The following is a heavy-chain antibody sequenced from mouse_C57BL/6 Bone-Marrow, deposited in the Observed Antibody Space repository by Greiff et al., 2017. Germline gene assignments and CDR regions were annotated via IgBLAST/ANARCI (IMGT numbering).Heavy chain of an antibody. CDR2: IDPSDSYT. V-gene: IGHV1-69*01. CDR3: ARDGSSYDWFAY. Sequence: VQLQQSGAELVMPGASVKLSCKASGYTFTSYWMHWVKQRPGQGLEWIGEIDPSDSYTNYNQKFKGKSTLTVDKSSSTAYMQLSSLTSEDSAVYDCARDGSSYDWFAYWGQGTLVTVSA. D-gene: IGHD1-1*01. CDR1: GYTFTSYW. J-gene: IGHJ3*01.